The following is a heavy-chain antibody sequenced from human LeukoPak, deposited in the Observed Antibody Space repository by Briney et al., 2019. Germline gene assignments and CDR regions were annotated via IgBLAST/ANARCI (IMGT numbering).Heavy chain of an antibody. J-gene: IGHJ4*01. V-gene: IGHV1-24*01. Sequence: ASVMVSCKVSGYTITQLYMHCVRQAPGKGLEWMGGFDPEDGETIYAQRFRGRVTMTEDTSTDTAYMELSSLRSEDTAVYYCAMNIYYNGAVNYYGRVWGHGTLVTVSS. CDR3: AMNIYYNGAVNYYGRV. CDR2: FDPEDGET. D-gene: IGHD3-10*01. CDR1: GYTITQLY.